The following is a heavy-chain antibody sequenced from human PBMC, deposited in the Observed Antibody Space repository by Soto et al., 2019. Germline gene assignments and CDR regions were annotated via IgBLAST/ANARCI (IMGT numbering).Heavy chain of an antibody. Sequence: GGSLRLACAASGFTFSSYSMNWVRQAPGKGLEWVAVISYDGSNKYYADSVKGRFTISRDNAKNSLYLQMNSLRDEDTAVYYCARVIMDVWGQGTTVTVSS. CDR3: ARVIMDV. CDR2: ISYDGSNK. V-gene: IGHV3-30*03. J-gene: IGHJ6*02. CDR1: GFTFSSYS.